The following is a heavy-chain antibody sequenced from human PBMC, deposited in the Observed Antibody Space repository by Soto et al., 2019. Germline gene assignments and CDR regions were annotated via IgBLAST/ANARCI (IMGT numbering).Heavy chain of an antibody. J-gene: IGHJ4*02. CDR2: IYNDGTT. CDR3: AGYGGNSV. D-gene: IGHD4-17*01. Sequence: EVQLVESGGGLTQPGGSLRLSCAVSGFTVSSNHVTWVHQATGKGLQWVSAIYNDGTTYYADSVKGRFTISRDNSKNTVFLQMNSLRAEDTAVYYCAGYGGNSVWGQGTLVTVSS. V-gene: IGHV3-53*01. CDR1: GFTVSSNH.